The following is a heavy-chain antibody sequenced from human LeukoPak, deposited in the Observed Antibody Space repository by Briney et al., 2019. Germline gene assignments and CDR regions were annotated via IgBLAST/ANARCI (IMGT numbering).Heavy chain of an antibody. CDR1: GFTFSSYS. Sequence: GGSLRLSCAASGFTFSSYSMNWVRQAPGKGLEWVSYISSSSTIYYADSVKGRFTISRDNAKNSLYLQMNSLRDEDTAVYYCARDRSGGVDFWSGYPTPNWFDPWGQGTLVTVSS. J-gene: IGHJ5*02. CDR2: ISSSSTI. V-gene: IGHV3-48*02. CDR3: ARDRSGGVDFWSGYPTPNWFDP. D-gene: IGHD3-3*01.